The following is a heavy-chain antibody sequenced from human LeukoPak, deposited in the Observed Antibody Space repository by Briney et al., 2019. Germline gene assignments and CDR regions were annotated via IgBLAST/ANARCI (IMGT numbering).Heavy chain of an antibody. Sequence: SETLSLTCSVFGGSVSGYYWTWVRQPPGKGLEWIGQIHYRGKADCNPSLKSRINISVDMSKNEISLRMRSMTAADTGIYYCAKFGADYDMAVWGQGTTVTVSS. V-gene: IGHV4-59*02. CDR2: IHYRGKA. CDR3: AKFGADYDMAV. CDR1: GGSVSGYY. J-gene: IGHJ6*02. D-gene: IGHD3-16*01.